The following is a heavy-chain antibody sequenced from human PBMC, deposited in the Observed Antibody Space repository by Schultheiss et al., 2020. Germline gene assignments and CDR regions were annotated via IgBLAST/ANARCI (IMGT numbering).Heavy chain of an antibody. D-gene: IGHD2-15*01. V-gene: IGHV4-34*01. CDR3: ARDGYCSGGSCYLDY. CDR1: GGSFSDYY. CDR2: INHSGST. Sequence: SETLSLTCAVYGGSFSDYYWSWIRQPPGKGLEWIGDINHSGSTNYNPSLKSRVTISVDTSKKQFSLKLSSVTAADTAVYYCARDGYCSGGSCYLDYWGQGTLVTVSS. J-gene: IGHJ4*02.